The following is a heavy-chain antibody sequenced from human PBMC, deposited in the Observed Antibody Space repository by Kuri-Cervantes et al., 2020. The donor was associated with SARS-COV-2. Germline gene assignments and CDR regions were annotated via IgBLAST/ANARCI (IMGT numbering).Heavy chain of an antibody. V-gene: IGHV4-34*01. CDR2: INHSGST. D-gene: IGHD6-19*01. CDR3: ARVPSSGWYPVDAAFDI. Sequence: GSLRLSCAASGFIFSDAGMHWVRQPPGKGLEWIGEINHSGSTNYNPSLKSRVTISVDTSKNQLSLKLSSVTAADTAVYYCARVPSSGWYPVDAAFDIWGQGTMVTVSS. J-gene: IGHJ3*02. CDR1: GFIFSDAG.